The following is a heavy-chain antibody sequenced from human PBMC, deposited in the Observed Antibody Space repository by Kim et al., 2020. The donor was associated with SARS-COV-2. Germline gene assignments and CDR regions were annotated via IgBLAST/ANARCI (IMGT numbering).Heavy chain of an antibody. CDR1: GFTFSNAW. J-gene: IGHJ4*02. D-gene: IGHD3-3*01. CDR2: IKSKTDGGTT. V-gene: IGHV3-15*01. CDR3: TTGASVLRFLEWSSDFDY. Sequence: GGSLRLSCAASGFTFSNAWMSWVRQAPGKGLEWVGRIKSKTDGGTTDYAAPVKGRFIISRDDSKNTLYLQMNSLKTEDTAVYYCTTGASVLRFLEWSSDFDYWGQGTLVTVSS.